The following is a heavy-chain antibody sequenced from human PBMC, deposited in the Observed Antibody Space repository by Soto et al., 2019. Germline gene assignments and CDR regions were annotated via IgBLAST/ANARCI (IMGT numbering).Heavy chain of an antibody. CDR3: ARGGGNFDQ. CDR2: IKQDGLNE. Sequence: EVQLVESGGDLVQPGGSLKLTCAASGFTLSGYWMSWVRQAPGKGLEWVANIKQDGLNENYVDSVKDRFSISRDNAKNSLYLQMTSLRAGGTGVYYCARGGGNFDQWGQGTLVTVSS. J-gene: IGHJ4*02. D-gene: IGHD3-16*01. V-gene: IGHV3-7*04. CDR1: GFTLSGYW.